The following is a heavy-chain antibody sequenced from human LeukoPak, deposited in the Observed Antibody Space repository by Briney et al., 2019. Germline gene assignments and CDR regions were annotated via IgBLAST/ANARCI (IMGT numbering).Heavy chain of an antibody. D-gene: IGHD3-22*01. CDR2: ISGSGGST. CDR3: AKDLARITMIVVVETSSGAFDI. CDR1: GFTFSSYA. Sequence: GGSLRLSCAAFGFTFSSYAMSWVRKAPGKGLEWVSAISGSGGSTYYADSVKGRFTISRDNSKNTLYLQMNSLRAEDTAVYYCAKDLARITMIVVVETSSGAFDIWGQGTMVTVSS. J-gene: IGHJ3*02. V-gene: IGHV3-23*01.